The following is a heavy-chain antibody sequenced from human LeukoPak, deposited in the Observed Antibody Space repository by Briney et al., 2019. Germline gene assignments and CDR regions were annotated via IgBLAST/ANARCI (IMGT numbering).Heavy chain of an antibody. CDR1: GFTFSDYS. CDR3: ARDHPYYNILAGYDY. Sequence: GGSLRLSCAASGFTFSDYSMSWVRQAPGMGLEWISYITTTSRTIYYADSVEGRFTISRDNAKNLLFLQMDSLSNEDTAVYYCARDHPYYNILAGYDYWGQGTLVAVSS. D-gene: IGHD3-9*01. J-gene: IGHJ4*02. CDR2: ITTTSRTI. V-gene: IGHV3-48*02.